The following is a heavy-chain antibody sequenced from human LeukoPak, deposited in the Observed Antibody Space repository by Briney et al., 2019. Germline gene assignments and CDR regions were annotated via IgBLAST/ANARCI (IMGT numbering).Heavy chain of an antibody. CDR3: AREGGSTSGFDY. CDR2: VSYHGSNK. V-gene: IGHV3-30*03. CDR1: GFTFSSYS. Sequence: PGGSLRLSCAASGFTFSSYSMNWVRQAPDKGLEWVAVVSYHGSNKYYADSVKGRFTISRDNSKNTLYLQMNSLGPEDTAIYYCAREGGSTSGFDYWGQGTLVTVSS. D-gene: IGHD2-2*01. J-gene: IGHJ4*02.